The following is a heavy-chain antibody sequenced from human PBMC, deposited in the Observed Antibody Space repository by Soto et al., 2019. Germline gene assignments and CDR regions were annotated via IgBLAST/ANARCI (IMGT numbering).Heavy chain of an antibody. J-gene: IGHJ5*02. CDR1: GFSFSSFG. D-gene: IGHD6-25*01. V-gene: IGHV3-33*08. Sequence: QEQLAESGGGVVQPGTSLRLSCTASGFSFSSFGMNWVRQAPGKGLEWVALIWYDGSKEYYADSVKGRFTISRDDSKNXLYLQMDSLRAEDTAVYYCTREGTFGSGSNVAGFDPWGQGTLVTVSS. CDR3: TREGTFGSGSNVAGFDP. CDR2: IWYDGSKE.